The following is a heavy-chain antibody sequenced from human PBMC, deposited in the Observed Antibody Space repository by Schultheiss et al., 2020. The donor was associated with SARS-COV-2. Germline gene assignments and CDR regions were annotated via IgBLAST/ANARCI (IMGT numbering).Heavy chain of an antibody. Sequence: GGSLRLSCAASGFTFSSYAMHWVRQAPGKGLEWVAVISYDGSHKYYADSVKGRFTISRDNAKNSLYLQMNSLRAEDTAVYYCARVRGGYGYGMDVWGQGTTVTVPS. CDR1: GFTFSSYA. CDR2: ISYDGSHK. CDR3: ARVRGGYGYGMDV. J-gene: IGHJ6*02. D-gene: IGHD1-26*01. V-gene: IGHV3-30*07.